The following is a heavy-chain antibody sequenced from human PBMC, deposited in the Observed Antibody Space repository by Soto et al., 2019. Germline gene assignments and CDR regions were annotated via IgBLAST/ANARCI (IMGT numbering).Heavy chain of an antibody. CDR3: ASGQEYQLLDYFDY. D-gene: IGHD2-2*01. J-gene: IGHJ4*02. CDR1: GFTFSSYW. CDR2: IKQDGSEK. V-gene: IGHV3-7*01. Sequence: GGSLRLSCAASGFTFSSYWMSWVRQAPGKGLEWVANIKQDGSEKYYVDSVKGRFTISRDNAKNSLYLQMNSLRAEDTAVYYCASGQEYQLLDYFDYWGQGTLVTVSS.